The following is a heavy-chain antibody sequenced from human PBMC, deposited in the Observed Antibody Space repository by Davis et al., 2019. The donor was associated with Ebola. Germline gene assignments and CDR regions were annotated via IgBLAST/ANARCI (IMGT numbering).Heavy chain of an antibody. CDR2: ISYDGSNK. D-gene: IGHD2-15*01. J-gene: IGHJ5*02. V-gene: IGHV3-30*03. Sequence: GGSLRLSCAVSGLTVSSNYMSWVRQAPGKGLEWVAVISYDGSNKYYADSVKGRFTISRDNSKNTLYLQMNSLRAEDTAVYYCARGDSWWFDPWGQGTLVTVSS. CDR1: GLTVSSNY. CDR3: ARGDSWWFDP.